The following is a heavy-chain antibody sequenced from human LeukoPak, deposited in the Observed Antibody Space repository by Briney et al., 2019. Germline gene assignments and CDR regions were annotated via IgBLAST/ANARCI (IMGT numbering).Heavy chain of an antibody. CDR3: ARVWGSGNYYDY. CDR2: INPSGGGT. D-gene: IGHD3-10*01. J-gene: IGHJ4*02. V-gene: IGHV1-46*01. CDR1: GYTFTSYS. Sequence: ASVKVSCKASGYTFTSYSMHWVRQAPGQGHEWMGIINPSGGGTSCAQKFQGRVTMTRDTSTSTVYMELSSLRSEDTAVYYCARVWGSGNYYDYWGQGTLVTVSS.